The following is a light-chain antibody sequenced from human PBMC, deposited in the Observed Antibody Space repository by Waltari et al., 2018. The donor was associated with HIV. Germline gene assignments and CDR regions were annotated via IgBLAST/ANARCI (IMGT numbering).Light chain of an antibody. CDR1: SLGNYD. V-gene: IGLV3-19*01. CDR3: YSRDSSGDHR. CDR2: GKN. Sequence: SSELTQDPAVSVALGQTVRITCQGASLGNYDASWYQQKPGQAPILVSFGKNNRASVIPDRFDGSSSGSTSSLTITGAQAEDEADYYCYSRDSSGDHRFGGGTKLTVL. J-gene: IGLJ2*01.